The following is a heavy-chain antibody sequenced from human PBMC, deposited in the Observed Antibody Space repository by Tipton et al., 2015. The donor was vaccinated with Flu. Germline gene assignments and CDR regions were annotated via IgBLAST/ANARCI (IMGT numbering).Heavy chain of an antibody. V-gene: IGHV4-39*07. CDR1: GASISSTTYY. D-gene: IGHD2-2*01. CDR3: APSTRYWTGGHFFGW. J-gene: IGHJ4*02. Sequence: LRLSCDVSGASISSTTYYWGWIRQPPGKGLEWIGSIYKTGITDYNPPLKSRVTLSLDTSKNQFSLKVRSVNAADTAVYYCAPSTRYWTGGHFFGWWGRGTQVTVSS. CDR2: IYKTGIT.